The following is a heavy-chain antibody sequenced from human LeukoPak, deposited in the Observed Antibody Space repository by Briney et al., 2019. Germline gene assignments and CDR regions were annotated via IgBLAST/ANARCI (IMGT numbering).Heavy chain of an antibody. J-gene: IGHJ4*02. V-gene: IGHV1-69*13. CDR2: IIPIFGTA. D-gene: IGHD6-13*01. CDR1: GGTFSSYA. Sequence: ASVKVSCKASGGTFSSYAISWVRQAPGQGLEWMGGIIPIFGTANYAQKFQGRVTITADEATSTAYLELSSLRSEDTAVYYWASLSNQLVGIAAAAPDYWGQGTLVTVSS. CDR3: ASLSNQLVGIAAAAPDY.